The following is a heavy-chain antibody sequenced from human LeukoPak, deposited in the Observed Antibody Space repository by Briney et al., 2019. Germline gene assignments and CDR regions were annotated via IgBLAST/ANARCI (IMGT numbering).Heavy chain of an antibody. J-gene: IGHJ4*02. Sequence: ASVKVSCTASGYTFTNYGINRVRQSPGPQLEWMGWISTYNGNTNYAQKLQGRVTMTTDTSTSTAYMELRSLRSDDTAVYYCARQYYDILTGYRHFDYWGQGTLVTVSS. CDR3: ARQYYDILTGYRHFDY. CDR1: GYTFTNYG. V-gene: IGHV1-18*01. D-gene: IGHD3-9*01. CDR2: ISTYNGNT.